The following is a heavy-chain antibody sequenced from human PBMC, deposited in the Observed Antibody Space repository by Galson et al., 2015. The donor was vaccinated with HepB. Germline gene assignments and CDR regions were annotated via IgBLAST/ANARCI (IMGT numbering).Heavy chain of an antibody. CDR2: MNPNSGGT. D-gene: IGHD3-22*01. J-gene: IGHJ4*02. CDR3: ARGIDSRIYYSGY. V-gene: IGHV1-2*02. CDR1: GYTFIDYY. Sequence: SVKASCKASGYTFIDYYLHWVRQAPGQGLEWMGWMNPNSGGTKYAQKFQGRVTMTRDTSISTAYMELSRLISDDTAVYYCARGIDSRIYYSGYWGQGTLVTVSS.